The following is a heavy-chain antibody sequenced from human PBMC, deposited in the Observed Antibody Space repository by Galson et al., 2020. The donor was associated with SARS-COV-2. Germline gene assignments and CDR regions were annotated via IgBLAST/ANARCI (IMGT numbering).Heavy chain of an antibody. CDR2: IYTSGST. V-gene: IGHV4-4*07. Sequence: ASETLSLTCTVSGGSISSYYWSWIRQPAGKGLEWIGRIYTSGSTNYNPSLKSRVTMSVDTSKNQFSLNLRSLTAADTAVYYCAREVGPVGDSAFDIWGQGTMVNVSS. D-gene: IGHD4-17*01. J-gene: IGHJ3*02. CDR1: GGSISSYY. CDR3: AREVGPVGDSAFDI.